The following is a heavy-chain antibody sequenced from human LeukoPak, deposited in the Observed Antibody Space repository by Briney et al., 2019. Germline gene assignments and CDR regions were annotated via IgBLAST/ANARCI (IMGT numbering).Heavy chain of an antibody. D-gene: IGHD6-6*01. Sequence: GGSLRLSCAASGFTFSSYSMNWVRQAPGKGLEWVSSISSSGTYIYYADSVKGRFTISRDNSKNSLYLQMNSLRTEDTALYYCARSSIAARDVDYWGQGTLVTVSS. J-gene: IGHJ4*02. CDR3: ARSSIAARDVDY. V-gene: IGHV3-21*04. CDR1: GFTFSSYS. CDR2: ISSSGTYI.